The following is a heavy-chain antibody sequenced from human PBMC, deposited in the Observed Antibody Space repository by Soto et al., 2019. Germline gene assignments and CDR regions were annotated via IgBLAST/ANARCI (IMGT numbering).Heavy chain of an antibody. CDR1: GFTFSSYG. J-gene: IGHJ6*03. CDR3: AKDVRDFHGYYYYYYMDV. V-gene: IGHV3-30*18. CDR2: ISYDGSNK. D-gene: IGHD3-10*02. Sequence: GGSLRLSCAASGFTFSSYGMHWVRQAPGKGLEWVAVISYDGSNKYYADSVKGRFTISRDNSKNTLYLQMNSLRAEDTAVYYCAKDVRDFHGYYYYYYMDVWGKGTTVTVSS.